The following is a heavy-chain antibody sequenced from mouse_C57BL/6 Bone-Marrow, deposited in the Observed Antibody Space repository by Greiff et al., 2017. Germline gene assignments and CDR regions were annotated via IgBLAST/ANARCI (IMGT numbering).Heavy chain of an antibody. CDR1: GYTFTDYE. J-gene: IGHJ3*01. D-gene: IGHD2-4*01. Sequence: VQLQQSGAELVRPGASVTLSCKASGYTFTDYEMHWVKQTPVHGLEWIGAIDPETGGTAYNQKFKGKAILTADKSSSTAYMELRSLTSEDSAVYYGTRGYDYDGFAYWGQGTLVTVSA. CDR3: TRGYDYDGFAY. V-gene: IGHV1-15*01. CDR2: IDPETGGT.